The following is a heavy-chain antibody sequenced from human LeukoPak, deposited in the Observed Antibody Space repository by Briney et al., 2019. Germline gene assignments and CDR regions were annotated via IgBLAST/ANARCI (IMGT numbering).Heavy chain of an antibody. Sequence: GASVKVSCKPSGYTFTGYYLHWVRQAAGQGREWMGRINPSTGGTNYAQNFQGRVTMTRDASISTAYMELSRLTSDDTAVYYCARDNDLRPIVGATTFPNEFDYWGQGTLVTVSS. CDR3: ARDNDLRPIVGATTFPNEFDY. CDR2: INPSTGGT. D-gene: IGHD1-26*01. J-gene: IGHJ4*02. CDR1: GYTFTGYY. V-gene: IGHV1-2*06.